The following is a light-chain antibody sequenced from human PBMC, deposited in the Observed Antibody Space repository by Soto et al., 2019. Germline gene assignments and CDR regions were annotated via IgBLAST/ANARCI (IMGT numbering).Light chain of an antibody. CDR2: DAS. V-gene: IGKV3-20*01. J-gene: IGKJ3*01. CDR1: QSVSSSY. Sequence: EIVLTQSPGTLSLSPGEIATLSCRASQSVSSSYLAWYQQKPGQAPRLLIYDASRATGIPDRFSGSGSGTDFTLTITSLEPEDFAVYYCQHYGTSALFGPGTKVDI. CDR3: QHYGTSAL.